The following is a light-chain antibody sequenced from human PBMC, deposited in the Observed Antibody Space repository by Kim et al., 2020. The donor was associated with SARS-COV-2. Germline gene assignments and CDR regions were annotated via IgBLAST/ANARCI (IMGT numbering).Light chain of an antibody. V-gene: IGLV2-14*03. CDR1: SSDVGGYNY. Sequence: QSITIACTGTSSDVGGYNYVSWYQQHPGKAPKLMIYDVSNRPSGVSNRFSGSKSGNTASLTISGLQAEDEADYYCSSYTSSSTLRVFGGGTQLTVL. CDR3: SSYTSSSTLRV. CDR2: DVS. J-gene: IGLJ3*02.